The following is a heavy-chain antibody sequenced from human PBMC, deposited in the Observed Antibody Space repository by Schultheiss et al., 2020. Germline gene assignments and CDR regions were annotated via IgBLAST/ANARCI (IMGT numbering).Heavy chain of an antibody. CDR3: AADSLQDYI. J-gene: IGHJ6*01. D-gene: IGHD3-16*01. V-gene: IGHV1-58*01. Sequence: GGSLRLSCAASGFTFGSSAVQWVRQARGQRLEWIGWIVVGSGKTTYAQKFQERVSIATDKSTSTAYMELSSLRSEDTAVYYCAADSLQDYIWEKGTTVTVSS. CDR2: IVVGSGKT. CDR1: GFTFGSSA.